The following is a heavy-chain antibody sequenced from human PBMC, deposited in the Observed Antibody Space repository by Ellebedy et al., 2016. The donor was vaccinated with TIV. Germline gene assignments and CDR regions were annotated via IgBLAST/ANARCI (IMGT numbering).Heavy chain of an antibody. D-gene: IGHD3-10*01. CDR2: RYYSGTT. CDR1: GGSISTSRYY. V-gene: IGHV4-39*07. J-gene: IGHJ4*02. Sequence: SETLSLXCVVSGGSISTSRYYWGWIRQTPGKGLEWIGNRYYSGTTFYNPSLKSRASITIDTSKNHFSLKLKSVTAADTAVYYCARVVYFGSGSYSYFDFWGQGTLVTVSS. CDR3: ARVVYFGSGSYSYFDF.